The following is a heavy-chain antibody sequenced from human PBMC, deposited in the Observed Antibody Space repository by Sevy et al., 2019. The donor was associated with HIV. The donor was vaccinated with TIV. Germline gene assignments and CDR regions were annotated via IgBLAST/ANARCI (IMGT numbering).Heavy chain of an antibody. D-gene: IGHD2-8*01. Sequence: GGSLRLSCAASGFTFSKYSMSWVRQPPGKGLEWVSTLSFGCGEINYADSVKARFTISRDNSKISVYLQMNNLRPEDTAVYYCAREGCTKPHDYWGQGTLVTVSS. J-gene: IGHJ4*02. CDR3: AREGCTKPHDY. V-gene: IGHV3-23*01. CDR2: LSFGCGEI. CDR1: GFTFSKYS.